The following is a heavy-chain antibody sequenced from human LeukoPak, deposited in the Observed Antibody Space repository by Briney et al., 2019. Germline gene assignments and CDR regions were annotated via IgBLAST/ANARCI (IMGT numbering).Heavy chain of an antibody. J-gene: IGHJ4*02. Sequence: GGSLRLSCAASGFTFSDYYMSWIRQAPGKGLEWVSYISSSGSTIYYADSVRGRFTISRDNAKNSLYLQMNSLRAEDTAVYYCARDVAVVAATPVWGQGTLVTVSS. V-gene: IGHV3-11*01. D-gene: IGHD2-15*01. CDR3: ARDVAVVAATPV. CDR2: ISSSGSTI. CDR1: GFTFSDYY.